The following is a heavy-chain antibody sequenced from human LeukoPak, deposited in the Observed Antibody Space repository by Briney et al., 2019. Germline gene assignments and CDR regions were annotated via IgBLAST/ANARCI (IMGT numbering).Heavy chain of an antibody. CDR1: GFTFSTYA. D-gene: IGHD3-3*01. Sequence: GGSLRLSCAASGFTFSTYAMTCVRQAPGKGLKWVSAISATGGSPYYADSVKGRFTISRDNSKNTLYLQMNSLRAEDTVLYYCAKGKVSAFLNWFDPWGEGTLVTVSS. J-gene: IGHJ5*02. V-gene: IGHV3-23*01. CDR3: AKGKVSAFLNWFDP. CDR2: ISATGGSP.